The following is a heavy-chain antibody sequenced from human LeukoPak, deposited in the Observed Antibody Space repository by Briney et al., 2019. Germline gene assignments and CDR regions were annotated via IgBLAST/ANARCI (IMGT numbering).Heavy chain of an antibody. J-gene: IGHJ3*02. CDR1: GGSISNYY. Sequence: SETLSLTCTVSGGSISNYYWNWIRQPPGKGLEWIGYIYYSGSTNYNPSLKSRVTISIDTSKNQFSLKLRSVTAADTAVYYYARRFGIWGQGTMVTVSS. V-gene: IGHV4-59*08. D-gene: IGHD3-10*01. CDR3: ARRFGI. CDR2: IYYSGST.